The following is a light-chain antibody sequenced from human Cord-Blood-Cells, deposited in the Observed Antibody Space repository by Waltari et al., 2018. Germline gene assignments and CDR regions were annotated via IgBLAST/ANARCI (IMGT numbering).Light chain of an antibody. CDR1: SSDVGSYNL. Sequence: QSALTQPASVSGSPGQSITISCTGTSSDVGSYNLVSWYQQHPGKAPKLMIYEGSKRPSRVSNRFSGSKSGNTVSLTISGLQAEDEADYYCCSYAGSSTVVFGGGTKLTVL. CDR2: EGS. CDR3: CSYAGSSTVV. V-gene: IGLV2-23*01. J-gene: IGLJ2*01.